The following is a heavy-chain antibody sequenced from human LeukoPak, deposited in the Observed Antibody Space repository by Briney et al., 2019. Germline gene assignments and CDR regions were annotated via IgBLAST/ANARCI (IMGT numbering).Heavy chain of an antibody. J-gene: IGHJ1*01. CDR1: GFTFSSYA. Sequence: GGSLRLSCAASGFTFSSYAMHWVRQAPGKGLEWVAVISYDGSNKYYADSVKGRFTISRDNSKNTLYLQMNSLRAEGTAVYYRARDRTTVTEGYFQHWGQGTLVTVSS. CDR3: ARDRTTVTEGYFQH. CDR2: ISYDGSNK. V-gene: IGHV3-30-3*01. D-gene: IGHD4-11*01.